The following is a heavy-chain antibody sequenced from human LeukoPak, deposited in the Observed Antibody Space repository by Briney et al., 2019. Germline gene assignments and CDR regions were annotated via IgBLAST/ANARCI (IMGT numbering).Heavy chain of an antibody. Sequence: GGSLRLSCAASGFTFSSYDMHWVRQAPGKGLEYVSAISSNGGSTYYANSVKGRFTISRDNSKNTLYLQMGSLRAEDMAVYYCARGPTYCSGGSCYEFDYWGQGTLVTVSS. CDR2: ISSNGGST. CDR1: GFTFSSYD. D-gene: IGHD2-15*01. CDR3: ARGPTYCSGGSCYEFDY. V-gene: IGHV3-64*01. J-gene: IGHJ4*02.